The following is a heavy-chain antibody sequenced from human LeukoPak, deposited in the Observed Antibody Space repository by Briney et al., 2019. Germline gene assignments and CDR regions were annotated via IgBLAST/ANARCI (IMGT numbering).Heavy chain of an antibody. CDR1: GFTFSSYW. V-gene: IGHV3-30-3*01. CDR2: ISYDGSNE. D-gene: IGHD3-10*01. CDR3: ARDGNYGSGNSPYYFDY. J-gene: IGHJ4*02. Sequence: GGSLRLSCAASGFTFSSYWMHWVRQAPGKGLEWVALISYDGSNEYYVDSVKGRFTISRDNSKNTLYLQVNSLRAEDTAVYFCARDGNYGSGNSPYYFDYWGQGTLVTVSS.